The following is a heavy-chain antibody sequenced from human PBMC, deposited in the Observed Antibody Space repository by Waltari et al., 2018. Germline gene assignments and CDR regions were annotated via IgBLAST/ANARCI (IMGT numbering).Heavy chain of an antibody. CDR3: AKDAFGNTYLDH. J-gene: IGHJ5*02. V-gene: IGHV3-30*18. D-gene: IGHD3-10*01. Sequence: QVQLVESGGGVVQPGMSLRLSCAASGFSRSHLGMHWVRQAPGKGLEWVALASFDGSTTYYADSVRGRFTISRDNSKNTLYLDINTLRVDDTAIYYCAKDAFGNTYLDHWGQGTLVTVSS. CDR2: ASFDGSTT. CDR1: GFSRSHLG.